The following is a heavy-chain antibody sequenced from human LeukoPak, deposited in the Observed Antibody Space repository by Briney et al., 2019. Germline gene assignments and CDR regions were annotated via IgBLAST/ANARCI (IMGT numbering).Heavy chain of an antibody. CDR1: GGSLNSYY. J-gene: IGHJ4*02. V-gene: IGHV4-59*01. CDR2: IYYSGST. D-gene: IGHD6-13*01. Sequence: SETLSLTCGVSGGSLNSYYWSWIRQPPGKGLEWLGYIYYSGSTNYNPSLKSRVTISVDTSKNQSSLKLRSVTAADTAVYYCARWGEAAAGIYYWGQGTLVTVSS. CDR3: ARWGEAAAGIYY.